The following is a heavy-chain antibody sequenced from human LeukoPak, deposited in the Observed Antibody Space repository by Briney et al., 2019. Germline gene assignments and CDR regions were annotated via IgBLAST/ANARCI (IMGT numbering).Heavy chain of an antibody. J-gene: IGHJ4*02. D-gene: IGHD2-2*01. V-gene: IGHV3-23*01. CDR2: ISSGGST. CDR1: GFTFSNYG. Sequence: GGSLRLSCAASGFTFSNYGMTWVRQAPGKRLEWVSSISSGGSTYYADSVKGRFTISRDNSKNTLYLQMNSLRAEDTAVYYCAKGGCSTTSCYARYFDYWGQGTLVTVSA. CDR3: AKGGCSTTSCYARYFDY.